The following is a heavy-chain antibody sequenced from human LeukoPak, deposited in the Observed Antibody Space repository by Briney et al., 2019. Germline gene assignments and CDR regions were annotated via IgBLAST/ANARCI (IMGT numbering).Heavy chain of an antibody. D-gene: IGHD2-15*01. CDR3: ARQEYCSGGSCYTWFDP. CDR2: IYPADSDI. CDR1: GYSINDYW. V-gene: IGHV5-51*01. Sequence: GESLKISCKGSGYSINDYWIGWVRQMPGKGLEWMGIIYPADSDIRYSPSFQGQVTISADKSISTVYLQWSSLKASDTAMYYCARQEYCSGGSCYTWFDPWGQGTLVTVSS. J-gene: IGHJ5*02.